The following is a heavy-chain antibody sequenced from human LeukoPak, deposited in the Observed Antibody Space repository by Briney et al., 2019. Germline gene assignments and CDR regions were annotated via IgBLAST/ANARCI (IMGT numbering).Heavy chain of an antibody. CDR1: SGSFSGYY. V-gene: IGHV4-39*07. Sequence: SETLSLTCAVYSGSFSGYYWGWIRQPPGKGLEWIGSIYYSGSTYYNPSLKSRVTISVDTSKNQFSLKLSSVTAADTAVYYCASSWSGFDFWSGYVFGDYYYMDVWGKGTTVTVSS. D-gene: IGHD3-3*01. CDR2: IYYSGST. J-gene: IGHJ6*03. CDR3: ASSWSGFDFWSGYVFGDYYYMDV.